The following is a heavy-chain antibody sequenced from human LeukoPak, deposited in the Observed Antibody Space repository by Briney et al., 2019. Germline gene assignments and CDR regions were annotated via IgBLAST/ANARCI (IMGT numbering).Heavy chain of an antibody. CDR1: GGFFSGYY. D-gene: IGHD3-10*01. J-gene: IGHJ5*02. V-gene: IGHV4-34*01. Sequence: SETLSLTCAVYGGFFSGYYWIWIRQSPGKGLVWIGEINHSGSTNYNPSLKSRVTMSVDTSKNQFSLKLSSVTAADTAVYYCARDRVTMVRGVKGNWFDPWGQGTLVTVSS. CDR2: INHSGST. CDR3: ARDRVTMVRGVKGNWFDP.